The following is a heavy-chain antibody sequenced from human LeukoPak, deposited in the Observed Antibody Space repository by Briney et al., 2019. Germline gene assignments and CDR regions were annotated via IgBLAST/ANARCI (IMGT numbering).Heavy chain of an antibody. V-gene: IGHV3-23*01. CDR3: AKDSEVVTLPGLAFDI. CDR2: ISGSGGST. CDR1: GFTFSSYA. J-gene: IGHJ3*02. Sequence: GGSLRLSCAASGFTFSSYAMSWVRQAPGKGLAWVSAISGSGGSTYYADSVKGRFTISRDNSKNTLYLQMNSLRAEDTAVYYCAKDSEVVTLPGLAFDIWGQGTMVTVSS. D-gene: IGHD2-21*02.